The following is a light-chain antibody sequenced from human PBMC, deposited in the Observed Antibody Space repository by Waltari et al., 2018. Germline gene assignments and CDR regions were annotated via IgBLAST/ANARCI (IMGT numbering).Light chain of an antibody. J-gene: IGLJ2*01. V-gene: IGLV1-44*01. Sequence: QSVLTQPPSASGTPGQRVTIACSGSSSNIGSNSVHWYRQLPVTAPKLLIYSNNQRPSGVSDRFSGSKSCTSASLAISGLQSEDEADYYCAVWDDSLNGVVFGGGTKLTVL. CDR3: AVWDDSLNGVV. CDR2: SNN. CDR1: SSNIGSNS.